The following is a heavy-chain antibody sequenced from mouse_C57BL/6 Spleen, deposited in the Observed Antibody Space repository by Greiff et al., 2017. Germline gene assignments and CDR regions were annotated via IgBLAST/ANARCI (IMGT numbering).Heavy chain of an antibody. CDR2: INYDGSST. D-gene: IGHD1-1*01. CDR1: GFTFSDYY. CDR3: ARDSSSYYAMDY. Sequence: EVHLVESEGGLVQPGSSMKLSCTASGFTFSDYYMAWVRQVPEKGLEWVANINYDGSSTYYLDSLKSRFIISRDNAKNILYLQMSSLKSEDTATYYCARDSSSYYAMDYWGQGTSVTVSS. J-gene: IGHJ4*01. V-gene: IGHV5-16*01.